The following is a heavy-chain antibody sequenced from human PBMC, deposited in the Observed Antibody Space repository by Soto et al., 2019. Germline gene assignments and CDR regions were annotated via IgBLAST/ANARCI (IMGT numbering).Heavy chain of an antibody. D-gene: IGHD6-19*01. CDR3: ARDRGSSGWTYYYYGMDV. J-gene: IGHJ6*02. V-gene: IGHV1-2*02. CDR2: INPNSGGT. CDR1: GYTFTGYY. Sequence: ASVKVSCKASGYTFTGYYMHWVRQAPGQGLEWMGWINPNSGGTNYAQKFQGRVTMTRDTSISTAYMELSRLRSDDTAVYYCARDRGSSGWTYYYYGMDVCGPGTTVTVSS.